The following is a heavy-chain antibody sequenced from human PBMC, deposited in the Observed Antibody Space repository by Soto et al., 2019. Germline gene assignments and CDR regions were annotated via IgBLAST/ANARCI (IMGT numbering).Heavy chain of an antibody. V-gene: IGHV1-18*01. CDR3: ARSSECSGGSCYPNYFDY. J-gene: IGHJ4*02. Sequence: ASVKVSCKASGYTFTSYGISWVRQAPGQGLEWMGWISAYNGNTNYAQKLQGRVTMTTDTSTSTAYMELRSLRSDDTAVYYCARSSECSGGSCYPNYFDYWGQGTLVTVSS. CDR1: GYTFTSYG. D-gene: IGHD2-15*01. CDR2: ISAYNGNT.